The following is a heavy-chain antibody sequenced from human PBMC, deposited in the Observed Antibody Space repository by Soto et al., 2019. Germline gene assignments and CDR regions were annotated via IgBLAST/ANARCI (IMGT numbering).Heavy chain of an antibody. Sequence: QVQLVESGGGVVQPGRSLRLSCAASGSIFSGYGMHWVRQAPGKGLEGVAVIRYDGSNKYYGDSVKGRFTISRDNSNNTLFLQMKNLGAEDTAVYYCARDGVGVTVFFGYFVYWGQGTMVTVSS. D-gene: IGHD1-26*01. CDR3: ARDGVGVTVFFGYFVY. J-gene: IGHJ4*02. CDR2: IRYDGSNK. CDR1: GSIFSGYG. V-gene: IGHV3-33*01.